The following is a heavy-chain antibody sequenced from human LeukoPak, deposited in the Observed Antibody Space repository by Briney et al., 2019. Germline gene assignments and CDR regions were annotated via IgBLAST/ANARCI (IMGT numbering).Heavy chain of an antibody. Sequence: GGSLRLSCAASGFTYSTSSMNWVPQAPGKELEWLSYISSSGSTIYYADSVRGRFTISRDNAKNSLYLQMNSLRAEDTAVYYCARDARQQLVERFDYWGQGTLVTVSS. J-gene: IGHJ4*02. CDR2: ISSSGSTI. CDR1: GFTYSTSS. CDR3: ARDARQQLVERFDY. D-gene: IGHD6-13*01. V-gene: IGHV3-48*04.